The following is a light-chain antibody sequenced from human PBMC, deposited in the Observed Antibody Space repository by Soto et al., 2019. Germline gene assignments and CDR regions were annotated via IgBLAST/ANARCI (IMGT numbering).Light chain of an antibody. J-gene: IGLJ1*01. CDR1: NRDVGSYNR. CDR2: EVS. Sequence: SVLTHAPSGSRAPGPSVTISLPRTNRDVGSYNRVSWYQQPPGTAPKLMIYEVSNRPSGVPDRFSGSKSGNTVSLTISGLQAEDEADYYCSSYTSTSTYVFGTGTKSPS. CDR3: SSYTSTSTYV. V-gene: IGLV2-18*02.